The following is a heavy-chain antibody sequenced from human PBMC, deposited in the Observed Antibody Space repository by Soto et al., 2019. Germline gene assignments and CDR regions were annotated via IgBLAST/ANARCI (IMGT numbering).Heavy chain of an antibody. Sequence: GGSLRLSCAASGFTFSNAWMNWVRQAPGKGLEWVGRIKSKTDGGTTDYAAPVKGRFTISRDDSKNTLYLQMSSLKTEDTAVYYCTTVNPRRFLWLGVPDHYRMDVCGQGTSVTVSS. D-gene: IGHD2-21*01. CDR1: GFTFSNAW. CDR3: TTVNPRRFLWLGVPDHYRMDV. J-gene: IGHJ6*02. V-gene: IGHV3-15*07. CDR2: IKSKTDGGTT.